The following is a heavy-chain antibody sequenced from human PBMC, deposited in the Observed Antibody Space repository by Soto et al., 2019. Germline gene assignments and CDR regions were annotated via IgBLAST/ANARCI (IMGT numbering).Heavy chain of an antibody. D-gene: IGHD2-2*01. CDR3: AIHTIEVVPAAMSEYFQH. J-gene: IGHJ1*01. V-gene: IGHV1-46*03. CDR2: INPSGGST. Sequence: GASVKVSCKASGYTFTSYYMHWVRQAPGQGLEWMGIINPSGGSTSYAQKFQGRATMTRDTSTSTVYMELSSLRSEDTAVSYCAIHTIEVVPAAMSEYFQHWGQGTLVTVSS. CDR1: GYTFTSYY.